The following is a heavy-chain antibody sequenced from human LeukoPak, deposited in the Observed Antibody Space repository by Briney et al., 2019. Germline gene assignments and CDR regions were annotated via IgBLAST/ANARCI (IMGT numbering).Heavy chain of an antibody. J-gene: IGHJ3*02. V-gene: IGHV4-30-2*01. CDR3: ARVQIGLRFFTMDI. Sequence: SETLSLTCTVSGGSINSGGYYWSWIRQPPGKGLEWIGYIYHSGSTYYNPSLKSRVTISVDRSKNQFSLKLSSVTAADTAVYYCARVQIGLRFFTMDIWGQGTMVTVSS. CDR2: IYHSGST. CDR1: GGSINSGGYY. D-gene: IGHD3-10*01.